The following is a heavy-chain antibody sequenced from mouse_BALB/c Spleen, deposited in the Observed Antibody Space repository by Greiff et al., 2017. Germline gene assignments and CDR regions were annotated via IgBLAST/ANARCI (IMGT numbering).Heavy chain of an antibody. CDR3: AREYGNYDYFDY. D-gene: IGHD2-10*02. V-gene: IGHV3-2*02. J-gene: IGHJ2*01. Sequence: EVMLVESGPGLVKPSQSLSLTCTVTGYSITSDYAWNWIRQFPGNKLEWMGYISYSGSTSYNPSLKSRISITRDTSKNQFFLQLNSVTTEDTATYYCAREYGNYDYFDYWGQGTTLTVSS. CDR1: GYSITSDYA. CDR2: ISYSGST.